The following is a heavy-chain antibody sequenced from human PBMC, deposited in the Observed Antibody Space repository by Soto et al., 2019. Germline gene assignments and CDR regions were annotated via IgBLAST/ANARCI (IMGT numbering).Heavy chain of an antibody. V-gene: IGHV3-11*06. J-gene: IGHJ6*02. CDR1: GFTFGDYY. D-gene: IGHD4-17*01. CDR3: SRVPAVTVRNDYYGMDV. CDR2: ISSSSSYT. Sequence: PGGSLGLSCAASGFTFGDYYMSWIRQAPGKGQEWVSYISSSSSYTNYADSVKGRFTISRDNAKNSLYLQMNSLRAEDTAVYYCSRVPAVTVRNDYYGMDVWGQGTTVTGPS.